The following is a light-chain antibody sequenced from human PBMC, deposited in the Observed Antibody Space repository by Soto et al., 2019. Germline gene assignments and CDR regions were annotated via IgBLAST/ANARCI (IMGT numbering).Light chain of an antibody. V-gene: IGLV3-21*04. CDR3: QVWDSSSDHGV. Sequence: SSELTQPPSVSVAPGKTARITCGGNNIGGKSVHWYQQKPGQAPVLVIYYDSDRPSGIPERFSGSNSGNTATLTISRVEAGDEADYYCQVWDSSSDHGVFGGGTKLTVL. CDR2: YDS. J-gene: IGLJ3*02. CDR1: NIGGKS.